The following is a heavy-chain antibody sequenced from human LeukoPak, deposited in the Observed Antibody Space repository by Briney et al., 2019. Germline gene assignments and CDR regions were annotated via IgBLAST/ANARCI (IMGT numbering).Heavy chain of an antibody. D-gene: IGHD3-10*01. CDR3: AVALWFGELLYHNDALDI. CDR2: IRYDGSNK. J-gene: IGHJ3*02. Sequence: GGSLRLSCAASGFTFSSYGMHWVRQAPGKGLEWVAFIRYDGSNKYYADSVKGRFTISRDNSKNTLYLQMNSLRAEDTAVYYCAVALWFGELLYHNDALDIWGQGTMVTVSS. V-gene: IGHV3-30*02. CDR1: GFTFSSYG.